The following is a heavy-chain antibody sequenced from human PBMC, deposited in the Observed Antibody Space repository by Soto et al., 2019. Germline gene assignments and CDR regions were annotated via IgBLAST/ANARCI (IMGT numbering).Heavy chain of an antibody. CDR3: ARSYCGDDCALDH. V-gene: IGHV3-30-3*01. J-gene: IGHJ4*02. CDR2: ISYDGNSK. Sequence: PGGSLRLSCAASGFIFSNYVMHWVRQAPGKGLEWVAVISYDGNSKHYADSVEGRFTISRDNSKSTLYVQMNSLRAEGTAFYYCARSYCGDDCALDHWGQGTLVTVSS. CDR1: GFIFSNYV. D-gene: IGHD2-21*02.